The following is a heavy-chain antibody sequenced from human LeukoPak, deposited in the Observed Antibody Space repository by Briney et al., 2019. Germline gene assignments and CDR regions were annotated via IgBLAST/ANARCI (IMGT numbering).Heavy chain of an antibody. V-gene: IGHV4-34*01. CDR3: ARSGVGVSSHDY. CDR1: GGSFSGYY. J-gene: IGHJ4*02. D-gene: IGHD1-26*01. CDR2: INHSGST. Sequence: SETLSLTCAVYGGSFSGYYWSWIRQPPGKGLEWIGEINHSGSTSYNPSLKSRVTISVDTSNNQFSLKLNSVTAADTAVYYCARSGVGVSSHDYWGQGTLVTVSS.